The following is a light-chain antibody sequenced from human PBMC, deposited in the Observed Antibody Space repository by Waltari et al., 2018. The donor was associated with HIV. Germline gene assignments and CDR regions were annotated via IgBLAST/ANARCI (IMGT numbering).Light chain of an antibody. CDR1: QSISSW. CDR3: QQYDSYLWT. J-gene: IGKJ1*01. V-gene: IGKV1-5*03. CDR2: KAS. Sequence: DIQMTQSPSTLSASVGDRVTITCRASQSISSWLACDQQKPGKAPKLLIYKASTLESGVPSRCSGSGSGTEFTLTISSHKSDDFATYGCQQYDSYLWTFGQGTKVE.